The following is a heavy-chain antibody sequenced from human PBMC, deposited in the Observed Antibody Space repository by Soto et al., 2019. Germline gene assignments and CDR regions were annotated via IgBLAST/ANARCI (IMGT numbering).Heavy chain of an antibody. D-gene: IGHD2-2*01. CDR1: GGTFSSYA. J-gene: IGHJ6*02. CDR2: IIPIFGTA. Sequence: QVPLVQSGAEVKKPGSSVKVSCKASGGTFSSYAISWVRQAPGRGLEWMGGIIPIFGTANYAQQFQGRVTITADESTSNAYMELSSLISEDTAVYYCAGEAGIVVGPAAMGMNYYYGMAVWGQGTTVTVSS. V-gene: IGHV1-69*01. CDR3: AGEAGIVVGPAAMGMNYYYGMAV.